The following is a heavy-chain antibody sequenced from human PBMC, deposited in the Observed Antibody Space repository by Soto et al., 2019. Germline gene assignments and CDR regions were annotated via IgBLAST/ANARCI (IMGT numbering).Heavy chain of an antibody. CDR2: IRHDGSEK. D-gene: IGHD3-16*01. J-gene: IGHJ3*01. CDR3: ARDTLSAFDV. V-gene: IGHV3-7*01. Sequence: EVQLVESGGGLVQPGGSLRLSCTASRFTFSVYWMSWVRQAPGKGLEWVANIRHDGSEKFYVDSVKGRFTVSRDNAKNSLYLQMYSLRAEDTAVYYCARDTLSAFDVWGQGTMVTVSS. CDR1: RFTFSVYW.